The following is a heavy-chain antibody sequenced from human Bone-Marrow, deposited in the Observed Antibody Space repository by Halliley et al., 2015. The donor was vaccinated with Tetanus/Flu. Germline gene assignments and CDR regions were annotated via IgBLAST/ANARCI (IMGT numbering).Heavy chain of an antibody. CDR3: ARVREEVSLETAHYIYYGMDV. Sequence: DGGSRSYGESVKGLFTISRDNAKNIVYLEMNNLRDEDTGDYFCARVREEVSLETAHYIYYGMDVWGQGTAVTVSS. CDR2: DGGSR. D-gene: IGHD2-8*01. V-gene: IGHV3-74*01. J-gene: IGHJ6*02.